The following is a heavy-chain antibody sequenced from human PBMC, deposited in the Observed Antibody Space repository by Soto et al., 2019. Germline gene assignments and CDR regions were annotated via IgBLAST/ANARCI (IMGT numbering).Heavy chain of an antibody. CDR1: GFTFSSYA. CDR3: AKAGGFSSSSLYYYYYMDV. Sequence: GGSLRLSCAASGFTFSSYAMSWVRQAPWKGLEWVSAISGSGGSTHYADSVKGRFTISRDNSKNTLYLQMNSLRAEDTAVYYCAKAGGFSSSSLYYYYYMDVWGKGTTVTVS. V-gene: IGHV3-23*01. D-gene: IGHD6-6*01. CDR2: ISGSGGST. J-gene: IGHJ6*03.